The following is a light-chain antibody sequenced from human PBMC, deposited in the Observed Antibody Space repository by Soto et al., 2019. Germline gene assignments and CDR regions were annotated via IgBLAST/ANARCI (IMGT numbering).Light chain of an antibody. J-gene: IGKJ5*01. Sequence: EVVLTQSPATLSLSPGERATRSCRASQSVSNFLAWYQQKPGQAPRLLIYGASTRASGIPARFSGSGSGTDFTLTISSLQSEDFAVYYCQQLNYWPRITFGQGTRLEIK. CDR1: QSVSNF. CDR2: GAS. V-gene: IGKV3-15*01. CDR3: QQLNYWPRIT.